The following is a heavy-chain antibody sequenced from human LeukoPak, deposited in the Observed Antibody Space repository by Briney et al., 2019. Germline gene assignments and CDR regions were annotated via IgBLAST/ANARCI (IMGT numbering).Heavy chain of an antibody. CDR2: IYYSGST. Sequence: PSQTLSLTCTVSSGSVSSGGYYWSWIRQHPGQGLEWIGYIYYSGSTYYNPSLQSRVTISVDTSKNQFSLKLSSVTAADTAVYYCARSAQTVTTFPLDYWGQGTLVTVSS. J-gene: IGHJ4*02. CDR3: ARSAQTVTTFPLDY. V-gene: IGHV4-31*03. D-gene: IGHD4-17*01. CDR1: SGSVSSGGYY.